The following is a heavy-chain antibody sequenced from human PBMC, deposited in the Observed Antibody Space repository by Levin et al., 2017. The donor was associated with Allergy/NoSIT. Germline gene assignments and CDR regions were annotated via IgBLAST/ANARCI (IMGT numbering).Heavy chain of an antibody. CDR3: ARHASRGASFDY. J-gene: IGHJ4*02. CDR1: GGSFSSYY. CDR2: IYYSGST. D-gene: IGHD4/OR15-4a*01. Sequence: ESLKISCTVSGGSFSSYYWSWIRQPPGKELEWIGYIYYSGSTNYNPSLKSRVTISIDTSKNQFSLRLTSVTAADTAVYYCARHASRGASFDYWGQGTLVTVSS. V-gene: IGHV4-59*08.